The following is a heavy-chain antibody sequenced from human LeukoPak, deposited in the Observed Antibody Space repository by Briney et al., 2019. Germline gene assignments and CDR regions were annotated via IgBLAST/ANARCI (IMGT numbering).Heavy chain of an antibody. CDR3: ARVGVFGYCTRDSCHSPLDY. CDR1: GVSIASSSNF. Sequence: PSETLSLTCTVSGVSIASSSNFWVWIRQAPGKGLEWVGNIHYSGDTYYNPSLKSRVTISVDTSKNQFSLNLASVTAADTAVYYCARVGVFGYCTRDSCHSPLDYWGQGTLVTVSS. J-gene: IGHJ4*02. CDR2: IHYSGDT. D-gene: IGHD2-15*01. V-gene: IGHV4-39*07.